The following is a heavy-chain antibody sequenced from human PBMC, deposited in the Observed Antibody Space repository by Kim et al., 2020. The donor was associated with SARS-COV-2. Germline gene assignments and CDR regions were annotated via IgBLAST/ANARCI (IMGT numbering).Heavy chain of an antibody. CDR3: AKMTWPAVVNDL. D-gene: IGHD2-21*01. J-gene: IGHJ5*02. CDR2: ISHGDST. V-gene: IGHV3-23*01. CDR1: GFTFSAYD. Sequence: GGSLRLSCAASGFTFSAYDINWVRQAPGKGLEWVSGISHGDSTYYADSVKGRFTISRVNSKSTVYLQMNSLRAEDTAIYYCAKMTWPAVVNDLWGQGTL.